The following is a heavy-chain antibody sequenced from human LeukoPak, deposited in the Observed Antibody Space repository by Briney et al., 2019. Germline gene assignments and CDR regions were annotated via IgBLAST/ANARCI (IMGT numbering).Heavy chain of an antibody. Sequence: GGSLRLSCAASGFTFSSYEMNWVRQAPGKGLEWVSYISSSGSTIYYADSVKGRFTISRDNAKNSLYLQMNSLRAEDTAVCYCAREQYSGSWSYYYYGMDVWGKGTTVTVSS. CDR1: GFTFSSYE. D-gene: IGHD6-13*01. V-gene: IGHV3-48*03. CDR3: AREQYSGSWSYYYYGMDV. CDR2: ISSSGSTI. J-gene: IGHJ6*04.